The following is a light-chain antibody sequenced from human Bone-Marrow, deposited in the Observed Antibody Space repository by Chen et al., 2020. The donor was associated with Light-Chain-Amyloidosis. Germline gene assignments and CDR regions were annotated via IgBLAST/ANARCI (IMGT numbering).Light chain of an antibody. CDR1: NIGSKS. CDR2: DDS. CDR3: QVWDRSSDRPV. Sequence: SYVLTPPSSVSVAPGQTAPLACGGNNIGSKSVNWYQQTPGQAPRLVDYDDSDRPSGIPERLSGSNSGNTATLTISRVEAGDEADYYGQVWDRSSDRPVVGGGTKLTVL. J-gene: IGLJ3*02. V-gene: IGLV3-21*02.